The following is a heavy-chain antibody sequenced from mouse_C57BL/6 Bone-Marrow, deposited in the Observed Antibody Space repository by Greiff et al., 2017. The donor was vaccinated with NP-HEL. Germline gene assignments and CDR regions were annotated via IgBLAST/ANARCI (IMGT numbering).Heavy chain of an antibody. CDR3: ARNGSSHWYFDV. CDR2: INPYNGGT. D-gene: IGHD1-1*01. CDR1: GYTFTDYY. Sequence: VQLQQSGPVLVKPGASVKMSCKASGYTFTDYYMNWVKQSHGKSLEWIGVINPYNGGTSYNQKFKGKATLTVDKSSSTAYMELNSLTSEDSAVYYCARNGSSHWYFDVWGTGTTVTVSS. J-gene: IGHJ1*03. V-gene: IGHV1-19*01.